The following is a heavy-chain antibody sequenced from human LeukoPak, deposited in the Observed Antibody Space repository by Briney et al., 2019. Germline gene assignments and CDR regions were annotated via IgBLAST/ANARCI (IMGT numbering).Heavy chain of an antibody. Sequence: KSGGSLRLSCAASGFTFSNAWMSWVRQAPGKGLEWVGRIKSKTDGGTADNAAPVQGRFTISRDDLKNTLYLQMNSLKSEDTAVYYCTADALGGPLNWGQGTLVTVSS. D-gene: IGHD1-26*01. CDR1: GFTFSNAW. CDR3: TADALGGPLN. J-gene: IGHJ4*02. V-gene: IGHV3-15*01. CDR2: IKSKTDGGTA.